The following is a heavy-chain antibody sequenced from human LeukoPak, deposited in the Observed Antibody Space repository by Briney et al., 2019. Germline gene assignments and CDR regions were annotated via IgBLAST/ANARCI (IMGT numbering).Heavy chain of an antibody. D-gene: IGHD2-2*01. J-gene: IGHJ4*02. CDR2: ISSSSSYI. Sequence: GGSLRLSCAASGFTFRSYSMNWVRQAPGKGLEWVSFISSSSSYIYYADSVQGRFAISRDTAKNSLYLQMNSLRGEDTAVYYCARGVLGSSTSHGLDYWGQGTLVTVSS. CDR3: ARGVLGSSTSHGLDY. CDR1: GFTFRSYS. V-gene: IGHV3-21*01.